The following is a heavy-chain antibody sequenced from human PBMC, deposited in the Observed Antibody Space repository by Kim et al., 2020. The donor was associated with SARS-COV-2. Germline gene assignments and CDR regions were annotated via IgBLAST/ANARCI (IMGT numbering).Heavy chain of an antibody. V-gene: IGHV3-21*01. CDR1: GFTFSSYS. CDR2: ISSSSSYI. Sequence: GGSLRLSCAASGFTFSSYSMNWVRQAPGKGLEWVSSISSSSSYIYYADSVKGRFTISRDNAKNSLYLQMNSLRAEDTAVYYCARDGIAAAGKRDYWGQGTLVTVSS. CDR3: ARDGIAAAGKRDY. D-gene: IGHD6-13*01. J-gene: IGHJ4*02.